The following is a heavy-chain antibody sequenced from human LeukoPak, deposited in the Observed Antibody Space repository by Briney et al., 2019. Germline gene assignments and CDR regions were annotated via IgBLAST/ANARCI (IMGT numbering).Heavy chain of an antibody. CDR3: ARWGGTHMYYFDY. CDR2: IYYSGTT. CDR1: GGSITSSRYF. V-gene: IGHV4-39*07. J-gene: IGHJ4*02. D-gene: IGHD3-16*01. Sequence: PSQTLSLTCTVSGGSITSSRYFWGWIRHPPEKGLEWIGTIYYSGTTYYNPSLKSRVTISVDTSKNQFSLKLSSVTAADTAVYYCARWGGTHMYYFDYWGRGPLVTVSS.